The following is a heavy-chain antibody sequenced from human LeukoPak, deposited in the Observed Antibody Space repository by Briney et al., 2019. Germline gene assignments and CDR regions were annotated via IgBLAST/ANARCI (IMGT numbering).Heavy chain of an antibody. Sequence: ASVKVSCKASGGTFSSYAISWVRQAPGQGLEWMGGIIPVFGTSNYAQKFQGRVTITADESTRTAYMELSTLRSEDTAVYYCARVTGGRYCSTTSCYMRGWFDPWGQGTLVTVSS. V-gene: IGHV1-69*13. CDR2: IIPVFGTS. J-gene: IGHJ5*02. CDR1: GGTFSSYA. D-gene: IGHD2-2*02. CDR3: ARVTGGRYCSTTSCYMRGWFDP.